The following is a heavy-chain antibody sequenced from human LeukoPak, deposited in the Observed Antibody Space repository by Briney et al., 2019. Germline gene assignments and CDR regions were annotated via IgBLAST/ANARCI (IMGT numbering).Heavy chain of an antibody. CDR3: ARNFGGGDSSGPYY. V-gene: IGHV3-20*04. CDR1: GFTFNDYG. CDR2: INWNGGRT. D-gene: IGHD3-22*01. Sequence: PGGSLRLSCAASGFTFNDYGMSWVRQAPGKGLEWVSGINWNGGRTGYAKGRFIISRDNAKNSLYLQVNSLRAEDTALYYCARNFGGGDSSGPYYWGQGTLVTVSS. J-gene: IGHJ4*02.